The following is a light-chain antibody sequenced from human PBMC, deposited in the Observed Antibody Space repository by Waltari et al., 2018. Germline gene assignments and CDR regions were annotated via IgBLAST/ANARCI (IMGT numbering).Light chain of an antibody. J-gene: IGKJ1*01. CDR1: QSISSSF. CDR2: AAA. V-gene: IGKV3-20*01. Sequence: EIVLTQSPGTLSLSPGERATLSCRASQSISSSFLAWYQVKPGQAPRPLIFAAATRAADIPDRISGSGSGADFTLTISRLEPEDFAVYVCHQHDTSPWTFGQGTRVELK. CDR3: HQHDTSPWT.